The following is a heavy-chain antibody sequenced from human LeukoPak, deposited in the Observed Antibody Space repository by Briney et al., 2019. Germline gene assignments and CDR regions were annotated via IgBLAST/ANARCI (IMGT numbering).Heavy chain of an antibody. J-gene: IGHJ5*02. Sequence: SETLSLTCTVSGGSISSNYWSWIRQPPGKGLDWIGYIYYSGSTNYNPSLKSRVTISVDRSKNQFSLRLTSVTAADTAVYYCARYSFDSSGYHTWGQGTLVTVSS. CDR3: ARYSFDSSGYHT. D-gene: IGHD3-22*01. V-gene: IGHV4-59*12. CDR1: GGSISSNY. CDR2: IYYSGST.